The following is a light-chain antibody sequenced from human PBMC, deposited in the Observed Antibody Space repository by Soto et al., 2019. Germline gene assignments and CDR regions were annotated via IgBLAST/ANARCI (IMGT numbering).Light chain of an antibody. Sequence: DAVMTQSPLSLAVTLGQSASISCRSSHGLFHPVEGKIFLNWFPHRPGQSPRLLIYDASNRATGIPPRFSGSGSGTDFTLTISSLEPEDSAVYYCQQRHMWPITFGQGTRLEI. J-gene: IGKJ5*01. CDR3: QQRHMWPIT. V-gene: IGKV2-30*02. CDR1: HGLFHPVEGKIF. CDR2: DAS.